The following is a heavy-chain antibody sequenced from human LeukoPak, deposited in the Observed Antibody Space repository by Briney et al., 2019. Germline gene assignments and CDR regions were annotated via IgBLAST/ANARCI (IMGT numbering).Heavy chain of an antibody. CDR1: GGSISSYY. CDR3: SRENGAFSPFGY. D-gene: IGHD2-8*01. CDR2: IYYSGST. J-gene: IGHJ4*02. Sequence: SETLSLTCTVSGGSISSYYWSWIRQPPGKGLEWIGYIYYSGSTNYNPSLKSRVTISVDTSKNQFSLNLTSVTAADTAVYYCSRENGAFSPFGYWGQGTLVTVLS. V-gene: IGHV4-59*12.